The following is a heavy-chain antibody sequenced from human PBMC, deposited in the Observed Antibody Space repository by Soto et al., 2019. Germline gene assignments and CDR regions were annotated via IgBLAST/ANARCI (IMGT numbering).Heavy chain of an antibody. V-gene: IGHV1-3*01. CDR3: ARNSYSYGYTDAFDI. CDR2: INAGNGNT. Sequence: GASVKVSCKASGYTFTSYAMHWVRQAPGQRLEWMGWINAGNGNTKYSQKFQGRVTITRGTSASTVYMELSSLRSEDTAVYYCARNSYSYGYTDAFDIWGQGTMVTVSS. CDR1: GYTFTSYA. D-gene: IGHD5-18*01. J-gene: IGHJ3*02.